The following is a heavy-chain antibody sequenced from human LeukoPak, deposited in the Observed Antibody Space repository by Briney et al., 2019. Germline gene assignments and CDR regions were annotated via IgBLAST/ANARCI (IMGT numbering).Heavy chain of an antibody. J-gene: IGHJ5*02. CDR2: IYYSGST. V-gene: IGHV4-59*01. Sequence: SETLSLTCTVSGGSISSYYWSWIRQPPGKGLEWIGYIYYSGSTNYNPSLKSRVTISVDTSKNQFSLKLSSVTAADTAVYYCARVSYYDSSGYSWFDPWGQGTLVTVSS. CDR1: GGSISSYY. D-gene: IGHD3-22*01. CDR3: ARVSYYDSSGYSWFDP.